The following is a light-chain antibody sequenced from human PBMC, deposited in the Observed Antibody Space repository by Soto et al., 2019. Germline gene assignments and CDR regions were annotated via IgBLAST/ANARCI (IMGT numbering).Light chain of an antibody. CDR2: AAS. CDR3: QQYNNWPPWT. CDR1: ETVSTN. Sequence: ERVVTQSPATLSVSPGEGATLSCRASETVSTNLAWYQQKPGQAPRLLIYAASTRATGVPARFSGSGSGTEFTLTISSLQSEDFAVYYCQQYNNWPPWTFGQGTKVDIK. J-gene: IGKJ1*01. V-gene: IGKV3-15*01.